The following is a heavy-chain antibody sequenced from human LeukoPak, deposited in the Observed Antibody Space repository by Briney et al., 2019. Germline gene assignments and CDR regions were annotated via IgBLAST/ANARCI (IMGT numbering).Heavy chain of an antibody. CDR1: GGSFSGYY. D-gene: IGHD6-13*01. CDR2: INHSGST. CDR3: ARGIAAAR. V-gene: IGHV4-34*01. J-gene: IGHJ4*02. Sequence: PSETLSLNCAVYGGSFSGYYWSWIRQPPGKGLEWIGEINHSGSTNYNPSLKSRVTISVDTSKNQFSLKLSSVTAADTAVYYCARGIAAARWGQGTLVTVSS.